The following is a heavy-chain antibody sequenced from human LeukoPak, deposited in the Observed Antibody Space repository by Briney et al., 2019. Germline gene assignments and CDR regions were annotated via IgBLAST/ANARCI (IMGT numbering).Heavy chain of an antibody. V-gene: IGHV3-23*01. CDR2: ISGSGGSK. D-gene: IGHD4-23*01. CDR3: ARSGNPLFDY. Sequence: QTGGSLRLSCAASGFTFSSYAMSWVRQAPGKGLEWVSAISGSGGSKYYADSVKGRFTISRDNSKNTLYLKMNTLSPEDTAVYYCARSGNPLFDYWGQGTLVTVSS. CDR1: GFTFSSYA. J-gene: IGHJ4*02.